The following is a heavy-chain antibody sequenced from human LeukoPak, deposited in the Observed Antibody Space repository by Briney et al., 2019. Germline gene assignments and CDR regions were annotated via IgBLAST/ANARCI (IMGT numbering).Heavy chain of an antibody. CDR2: IWYDGSNK. D-gene: IGHD3-3*01. CDR3: ASAIIDGNYGMDV. V-gene: IGHV3-33*08. Sequence: GGSLRLSCSASGFTFSSYGMHWVRQAPGKGLEWVAVIWYDGSNKYYADSVKGRFTISRDNSKNTLYLQMNSLRAEDTAVYYCASAIIDGNYGMDVWGQGTTVTVSS. J-gene: IGHJ6*02. CDR1: GFTFSSYG.